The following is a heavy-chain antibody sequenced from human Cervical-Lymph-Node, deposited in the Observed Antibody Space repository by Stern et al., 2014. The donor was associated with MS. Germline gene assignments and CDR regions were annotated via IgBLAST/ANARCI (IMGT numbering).Heavy chain of an antibody. Sequence: VQLVESGPGLVKPSETLSLTCTVSGGSISSYYWSWIRQPPGKGLEWIGYIYYSGSTNYNPSLKSRVTISVDTSKNQFSLKLSSVTTADTAVYYCARSPGYYFDYWGQGTLVTVSS. D-gene: IGHD7-27*01. J-gene: IGHJ4*02. CDR1: GGSISSYY. CDR2: IYYSGST. V-gene: IGHV4-59*01. CDR3: ARSPGYYFDY.